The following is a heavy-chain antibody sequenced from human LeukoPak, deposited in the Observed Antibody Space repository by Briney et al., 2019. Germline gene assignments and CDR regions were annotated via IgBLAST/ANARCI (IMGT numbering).Heavy chain of an antibody. CDR3: ARLINYDSSGYPD. Sequence: PSETLSLTCTVSGGSVSRYYRSWIRQPPGKGLEWIGYIYYFGSTNYNPSLKSRVTISVDTSKNQFSLKLSSVTAADTAVYYCARLINYDSSGYPDWGQGTLVTVSS. J-gene: IGHJ4*02. D-gene: IGHD3-22*01. CDR1: GGSVSRYY. CDR2: IYYFGST. V-gene: IGHV4-59*02.